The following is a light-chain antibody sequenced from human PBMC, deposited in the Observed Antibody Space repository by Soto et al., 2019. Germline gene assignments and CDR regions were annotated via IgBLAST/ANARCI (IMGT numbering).Light chain of an antibody. CDR2: GAS. V-gene: IGKV3-20*01. CDR3: QQYGAS. Sequence: IVLTQSPGTLSLSPGERATLSCRASETLSSSYLAWYQQKPGQAPRLLIFGASIRATGIPDRFSGSESGTDFTLTINRLEPEDSAVYYCQQYGASFGQGTKVEIK. CDR1: ETLSSSY. J-gene: IGKJ2*01.